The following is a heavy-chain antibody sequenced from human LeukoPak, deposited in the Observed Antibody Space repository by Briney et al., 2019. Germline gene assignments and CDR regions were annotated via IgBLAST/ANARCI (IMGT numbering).Heavy chain of an antibody. CDR2: IYPGDSET. CDR1: GYSFSDYW. D-gene: IGHD2-2*03. J-gene: IGHJ3*01. CDR3: ARQRGYRMTKDGFDV. V-gene: IGHV5-51*01. Sequence: GEPLKISCKASGYSFSDYWIGWVRYMPGKGLEWMTIIYPGDSETRYSPCFQGQVTISADKSITTIYLQWNSLRASDTAMYYCARQRGYRMTKDGFDVWGQGAMITVSS.